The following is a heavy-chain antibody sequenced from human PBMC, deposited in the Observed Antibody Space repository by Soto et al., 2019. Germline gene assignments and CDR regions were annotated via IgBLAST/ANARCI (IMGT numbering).Heavy chain of an antibody. D-gene: IGHD4-17*01. J-gene: IGHJ1*01. Sequence: GGSLRLSCAASGFTFSSYGMHWVRQAPGKGLEWVAVIWYDGSNKYYADSVKGRFTISRDNSKNTLYLQMNSLRAEDTAVYYCARDRGDGDYVCHEYFQHWGKGTLVTVSS. CDR3: ARDRGDGDYVCHEYFQH. CDR2: IWYDGSNK. V-gene: IGHV3-33*01. CDR1: GFTFSSYG.